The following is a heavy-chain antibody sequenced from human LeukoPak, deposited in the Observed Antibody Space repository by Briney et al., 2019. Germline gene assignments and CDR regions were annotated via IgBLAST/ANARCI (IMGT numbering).Heavy chain of an antibody. V-gene: IGHV3-23*01. D-gene: IGHD5-18*01. J-gene: IGHJ4*02. CDR2: ISGSGDRT. CDR3: AKEYSYGYYADH. Sequence: PGGSLRLSCAASGFTFSSHAVSWVRQAPGKGLEWVSGISGSGDRTYYADSVKGRFTISRDNSKNTLSLQMNSLRVEDTAVYYCAKEYSYGYYADHWGQGTLVTVSS. CDR1: GFTFSSHA.